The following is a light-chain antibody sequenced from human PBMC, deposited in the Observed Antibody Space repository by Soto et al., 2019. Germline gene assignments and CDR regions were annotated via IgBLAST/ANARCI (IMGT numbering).Light chain of an antibody. Sequence: IVLTQSPLSLSVTPGEPASISCRSRQSLLHSNGNNYLEWYLQKPGQSPQVLISLASNLASGVPDRFSGSGSVTDFTLKISRVEAEDVGVYYCKQALQNPLTFGGGTKVEIK. J-gene: IGKJ4*01. CDR1: QSLLHSNGNNY. CDR3: KQALQNPLT. V-gene: IGKV2-28*01. CDR2: LAS.